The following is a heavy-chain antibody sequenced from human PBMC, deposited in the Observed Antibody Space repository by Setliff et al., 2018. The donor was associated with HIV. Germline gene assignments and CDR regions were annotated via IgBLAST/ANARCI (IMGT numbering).Heavy chain of an antibody. CDR2: IGTAGDT. D-gene: IGHD3-22*01. V-gene: IGHV3-13*01. CDR3: ARARDSSGYYPGAFDI. CDR1: GFTFSSYD. Sequence: GGSLRLSCAASGFTFSSYDMHWVRQATGEGLEWVSAIGTAGDTYYPGSVKGRFTISRENAKNSLYLQMNSLRAGDTAVYYCARARDSSGYYPGAFDIWGQGTLVTVSS. J-gene: IGHJ3*02.